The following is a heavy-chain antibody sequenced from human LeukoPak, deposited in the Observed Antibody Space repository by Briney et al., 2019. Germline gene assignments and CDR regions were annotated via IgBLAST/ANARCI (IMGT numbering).Heavy chain of an antibody. D-gene: IGHD1-7*01. V-gene: IGHV1-69*05. CDR3: ARGPQLELRPYYYYYMDV. Sequence: GASVKVSCKASGGTFSSYAISWVRQAPGQGLEWMGGIIPIFGTANYAQKFQGRVTITTDESTSTAYMELSSLRSEDTAVYYCARGPQLELRPYYYYYMDVWGKGTTVTVSS. CDR1: GGTFSSYA. J-gene: IGHJ6*03. CDR2: IIPIFGTA.